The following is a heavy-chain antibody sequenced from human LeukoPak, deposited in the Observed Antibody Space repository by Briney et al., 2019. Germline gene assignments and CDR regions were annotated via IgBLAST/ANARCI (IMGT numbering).Heavy chain of an antibody. Sequence: GGSLRLSCTASGFTFRNYVMSWVRQAPGKGLEWVSSIRSSGDDTSSADSVKGRFSISRDNSKSTLYLQMDSLRGEDTAVYYCAKDFRIGYSAHFDYWGQGALVTVSS. D-gene: IGHD2-21*01. CDR2: IRSSGDDT. J-gene: IGHJ4*02. CDR3: AKDFRIGYSAHFDY. V-gene: IGHV3-23*01. CDR1: GFTFRNYV.